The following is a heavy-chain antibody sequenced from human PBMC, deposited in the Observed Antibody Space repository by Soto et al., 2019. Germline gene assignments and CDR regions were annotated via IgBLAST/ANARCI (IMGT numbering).Heavy chain of an antibody. CDR1: GFTFSSYA. CDR3: AKARSQEYAFDI. J-gene: IGHJ3*02. Sequence: GGSLRLSCAASGFTFSSYAMSWVRQAPGKGLEWVSAISGSGGSTYYADSVKGRFTIPRDNSKNTLYLQMNSLRAEDTAVYYCAKARSQEYAFDIWGQGTMVTVSS. CDR2: ISGSGGST. V-gene: IGHV3-23*01.